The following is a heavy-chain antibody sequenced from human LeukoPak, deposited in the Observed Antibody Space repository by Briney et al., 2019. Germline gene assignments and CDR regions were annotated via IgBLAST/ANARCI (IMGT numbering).Heavy chain of an antibody. D-gene: IGHD2-8*01. J-gene: IGHJ5*01. CDR3: ALAPNSNWFDF. Sequence: SETLSLTCTVSGGSISSGSYYWGWIRQPPGKGLEWIGSFCYSGSTYYNPSLRSRVTISGDTSKNQFSLNLNSVTAADTAVYFCALAPNSNWFDFWGPGTLVTVSS. CDR1: GGSISSGSYY. V-gene: IGHV4-39*01. CDR2: FCYSGST.